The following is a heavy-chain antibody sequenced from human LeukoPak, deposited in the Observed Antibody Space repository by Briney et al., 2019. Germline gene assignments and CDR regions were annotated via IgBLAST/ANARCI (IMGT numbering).Heavy chain of an antibody. J-gene: IGHJ3*02. CDR1: GYTFTSYY. D-gene: IGHD1-7*01. V-gene: IGHV1-2*02. CDR2: INPISGGT. CDR3: ATQWDWNYVNAFDI. Sequence: GASVKVSCKASGYTFTSYYIHWVRQAPGQGLEWMGWINPISGGTNYAQKFQGRVTMTRDTSISTAYMELSRLRSDDTAVYYCATQWDWNYVNAFDIWGQGTMVTVSS.